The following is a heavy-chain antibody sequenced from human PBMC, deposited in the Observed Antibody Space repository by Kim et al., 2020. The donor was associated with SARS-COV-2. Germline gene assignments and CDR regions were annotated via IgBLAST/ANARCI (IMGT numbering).Heavy chain of an antibody. CDR3: AITGGGGAAAGRVSTYYFDY. V-gene: IGHV4-34*01. D-gene: IGHD6-13*01. Sequence: SETLSLTCAVYGGSFSGYYWSWIRQPPGKGLEWIGEINHSGSTNYNPSLKSRVTISVDTSKNQFSLKLSSVTAADTAVYYCAITGGGGAAAGRVSTYYFDYWGQGTLVTVSS. CDR2: INHSGST. CDR1: GGSFSGYY. J-gene: IGHJ4*02.